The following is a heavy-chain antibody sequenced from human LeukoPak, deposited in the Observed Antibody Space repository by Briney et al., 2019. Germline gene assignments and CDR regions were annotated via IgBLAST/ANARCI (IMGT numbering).Heavy chain of an antibody. V-gene: IGHV4-4*02. Sequence: SGTLSLTCAVSGGSISSSNWWSWVRPPPGKGLEWIGEIYHSGSTNYNPSLKSRVTISVDKSKNQFSLKLSSVTAADTAVYYCARVVVVVVAATSWFDPWGQGTLVTVSS. CDR2: IYHSGST. CDR3: ARVVVVVVAATSWFDP. D-gene: IGHD2-15*01. J-gene: IGHJ5*02. CDR1: GGSISSSNW.